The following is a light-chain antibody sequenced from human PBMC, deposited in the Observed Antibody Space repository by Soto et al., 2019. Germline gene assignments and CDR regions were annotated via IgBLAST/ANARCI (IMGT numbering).Light chain of an antibody. J-gene: IGLJ2*01. CDR3: SSYTTRTLETL. V-gene: IGLV2-14*01. CDR1: SSDVGGHNY. CDR2: EVT. Sequence: QSVLTQPASVSGSPGQSITISCTGTSSDVGGHNYVSWYQQHPGKAPKLIIYEVTNRPSEVSNRFSGSKSGNTASLTISGLQTEDEADYYCSSYTTRTLETLFGGGTKLTVL.